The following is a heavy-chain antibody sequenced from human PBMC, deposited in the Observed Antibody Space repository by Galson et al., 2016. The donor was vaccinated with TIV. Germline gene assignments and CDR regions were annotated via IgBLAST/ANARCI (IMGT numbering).Heavy chain of an antibody. V-gene: IGHV3-7*01. CDR1: GFTFSTYW. CDR2: IKQDGSES. J-gene: IGHJ4*02. Sequence: LSCAASGFTFSTYWMSWVRQAPGKGLEWVANIKQDGSESYYVDSVRGRFTISRDNAKNSLYLQMNSLRAEDTAVYYCVRKDQLADFCSTTSCSHDYWGQGTLVTVSS. D-gene: IGHD2-2*01. CDR3: VRKDQLADFCSTTSCSHDY.